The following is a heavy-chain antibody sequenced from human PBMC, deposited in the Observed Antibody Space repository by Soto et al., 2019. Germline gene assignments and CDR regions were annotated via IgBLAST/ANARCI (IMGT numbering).Heavy chain of an antibody. CDR2: VKQDGSDK. CDR1: GFTFSGHW. Sequence: EVQLVESGGGLVQPGGSLRLTCAASGFTFSGHWMSWVRQAPGKGLEWVANVKQDGSDKYYVDSVKGRFIISRDNAKDLVYLEMNGLGDGDTGVFLRARGGGNFDQWGQGTLVTVS. J-gene: IGHJ4*02. D-gene: IGHD3-16*01. CDR3: ARGGGNFDQ. V-gene: IGHV3-7*04.